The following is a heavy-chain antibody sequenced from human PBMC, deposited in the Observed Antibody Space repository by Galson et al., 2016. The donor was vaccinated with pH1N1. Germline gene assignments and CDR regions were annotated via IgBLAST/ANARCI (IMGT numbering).Heavy chain of an antibody. D-gene: IGHD1/OR15-1a*01. CDR3: AKGGRVGTEGYYYALDV. CDR2: ISAASTRT. CDR1: GFIFSSYA. Sequence: LRLSCAASGFIFSSYAMTWVRQAPGKGPEWVSAISAASTRTYYPDSVKGRFIISRDNSKNTLDLQMNSLRAEDTAEYYCAKGGRVGTEGYYYALDVWGQGTTVIVSS. J-gene: IGHJ6*02. V-gene: IGHV3-23*01.